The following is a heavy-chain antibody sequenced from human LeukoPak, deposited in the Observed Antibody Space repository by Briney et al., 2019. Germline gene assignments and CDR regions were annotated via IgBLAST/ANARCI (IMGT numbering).Heavy chain of an antibody. D-gene: IGHD3-3*01. V-gene: IGHV4-39*01. CDR3: QSRFLEWLLDY. Sequence: WVRQPPGKGLEWIGSIYDTGSTFYNPSLKSRVIISVDTSKNQFSLKLSSVTAADTAVYYCQSRFLEWLLDYWGQGTLVTVSS. CDR2: IYDTGST. J-gene: IGHJ4*02.